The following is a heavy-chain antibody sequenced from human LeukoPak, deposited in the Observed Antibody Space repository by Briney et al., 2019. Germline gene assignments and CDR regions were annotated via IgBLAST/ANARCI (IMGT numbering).Heavy chain of an antibody. Sequence: ASVKVSCKASGYTFINYYMHWVRQAPGQGLEWMGIINPSGGTTSYAQNFQGRVTMTRDTSTSTVHMELSSLRSEDTAVYYCAREIGLRQLHLWGSAFDYWGQGTLATVSS. J-gene: IGHJ4*02. CDR1: GYTFINYY. CDR2: INPSGGTT. V-gene: IGHV1-46*01. D-gene: IGHD5-18*01. CDR3: AREIGLRQLHLWGSAFDY.